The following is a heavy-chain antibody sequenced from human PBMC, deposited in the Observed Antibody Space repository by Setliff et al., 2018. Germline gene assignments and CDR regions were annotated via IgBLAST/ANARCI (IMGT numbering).Heavy chain of an antibody. Sequence: SETLSLTCIVAGDSISNTGYYWGWIRQPPGKGLEWIGRIYNSGTTNYNPSLKSRVTISADTSNNSLSLNLFSVTAADTAVYYCAGRDYSGGDSWGHGTLVTVSS. CDR1: GDSISNTGYY. J-gene: IGHJ5*01. V-gene: IGHV4-39*02. CDR2: IYNSGTT. D-gene: IGHD4-4*01. CDR3: AGRDYSGGDS.